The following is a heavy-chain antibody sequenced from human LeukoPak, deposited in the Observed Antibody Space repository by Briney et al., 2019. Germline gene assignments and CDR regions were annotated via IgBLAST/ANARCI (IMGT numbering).Heavy chain of an antibody. Sequence: ASVKVSCKASGYTFTGYYIHWVRQAPGQGPEWMGWINPHSGATNYAQKFQGRVTMTRDTSITTAYMELTRLISDDTAMYYCAIVTTADGYWGQGTPLTVSS. J-gene: IGHJ4*02. CDR1: GYTFTGYY. V-gene: IGHV1-2*02. CDR2: INPHSGAT. D-gene: IGHD4-17*01. CDR3: AIVTTADGY.